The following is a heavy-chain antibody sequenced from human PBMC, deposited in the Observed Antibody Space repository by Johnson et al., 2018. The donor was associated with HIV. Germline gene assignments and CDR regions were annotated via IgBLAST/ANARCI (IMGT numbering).Heavy chain of an antibody. V-gene: IGHV3-23*04. D-gene: IGHD6-13*01. J-gene: IGHJ3*02. CDR1: GFTFDDYG. CDR3: ARGIAAAGSDAFDI. CDR2: ISGSGGST. Sequence: VQLVESGGGLVQPGGSLRLSCAASGFTFDDYGMSWVRQAPGKGLEWVSAISGSGGSTSYADSVKGRFTISRDNSKNTLYLQMNSLRAEDTAVYYCARGIAAAGSDAFDIWGQRTMVTVSS.